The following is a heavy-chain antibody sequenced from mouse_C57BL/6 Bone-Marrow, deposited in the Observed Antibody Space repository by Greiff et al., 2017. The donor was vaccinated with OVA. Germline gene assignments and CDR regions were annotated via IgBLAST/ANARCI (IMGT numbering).Heavy chain of an antibody. CDR3: ARKDYGSSYLFDY. D-gene: IGHD1-1*01. V-gene: IGHV1-55*01. CDR2: IYPGSGST. CDR1: GYTFTSYW. Sequence: VQLQQPGAELVKPGASVKMSCKASGYTFTSYWITWVKQRPGQGLEWIGDIYPGSGSTNYNEKFKSKATLTVDTSSSTAYMQLSSLTSEDSAVYYCARKDYGSSYLFDYWGQGTTLTVSS. J-gene: IGHJ2*01.